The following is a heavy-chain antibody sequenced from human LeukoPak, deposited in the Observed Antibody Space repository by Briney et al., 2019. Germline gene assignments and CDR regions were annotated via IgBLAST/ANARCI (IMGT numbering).Heavy chain of an antibody. Sequence: ASVKVSCKASGYTFTGSYMHWVRQAPGQGLEWMGWINPNSGGTNYAQKFQGRVTMTRDTSISTAYMELSRLRSDDTAVYYCSRGDSGYEPMTNWGQGTLVTVSS. CDR2: INPNSGGT. CDR1: GYTFTGSY. J-gene: IGHJ4*02. CDR3: SRGDSGYEPMTN. V-gene: IGHV1-2*02. D-gene: IGHD5-12*01.